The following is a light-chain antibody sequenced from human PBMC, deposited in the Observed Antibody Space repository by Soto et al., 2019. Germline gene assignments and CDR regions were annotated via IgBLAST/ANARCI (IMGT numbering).Light chain of an antibody. CDR1: QSVSSSY. J-gene: IGKJ2*01. V-gene: IGKV3-20*01. CDR3: QQYGSSPDT. CDR2: GAS. Sequence: EIVLTQSPGTLSLSPGERATLSCRASQSVSSSYLAWYQQKPGQAPRLLIYGASSRATGIPDSFSGSGSGTDFTLTISRLEPEDCAVYYCQQYGSSPDTFGQGTKLEIK.